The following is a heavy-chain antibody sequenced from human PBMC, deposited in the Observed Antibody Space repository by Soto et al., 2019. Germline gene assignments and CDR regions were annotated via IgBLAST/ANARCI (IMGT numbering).Heavy chain of an antibody. Sequence: GESLKISCQFSGCRFTSYLVVWVRPLPGKGLEWMGIIYPGDSDTRYSPSFQGQVTISADKSISTAYLQWSSLTASDTAMYYCASRGSTYYYDSSGYMFDIWGQGTMVNVSS. J-gene: IGHJ3*02. CDR2: IYPGDSDT. D-gene: IGHD3-22*01. V-gene: IGHV5-51*01. CDR3: ASRGSTYYYDSSGYMFDI. CDR1: GCRFTSYL.